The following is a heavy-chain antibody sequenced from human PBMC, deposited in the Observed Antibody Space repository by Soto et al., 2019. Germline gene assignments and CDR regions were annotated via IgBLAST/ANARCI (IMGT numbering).Heavy chain of an antibody. Sequence: ASVKVSCKASGYTFTGYYMHWVRQAPGQGLEWMGWINPNSGGTNYAQKFQGRVTTTRDTSISTAYMELSRLRSDDTAVYYCARGNYDILTGYWANWFDPWGQGTLVTVSS. V-gene: IGHV1-2*02. CDR2: INPNSGGT. D-gene: IGHD3-9*01. J-gene: IGHJ5*02. CDR1: GYTFTGYY. CDR3: ARGNYDILTGYWANWFDP.